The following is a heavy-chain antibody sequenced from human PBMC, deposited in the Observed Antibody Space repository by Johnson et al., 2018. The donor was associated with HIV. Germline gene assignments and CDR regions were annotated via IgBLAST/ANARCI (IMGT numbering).Heavy chain of an antibody. Sequence: QVQLVESGGGVVQPGRSLRLSCAASGFTFSSYAMHWVRQAPGKGLEWVAVISYDGSNKYYADSVKGRFTISRDNSKNTLYLQMKSLRAEDTAVYYCAKPPLITMIVLVSDGANAFDIWGQGTLVTVSS. J-gene: IGHJ3*02. CDR2: ISYDGSNK. CDR3: AKPPLITMIVLVSDGANAFDI. CDR1: GFTFSSYA. D-gene: IGHD3-22*01. V-gene: IGHV3-30*18.